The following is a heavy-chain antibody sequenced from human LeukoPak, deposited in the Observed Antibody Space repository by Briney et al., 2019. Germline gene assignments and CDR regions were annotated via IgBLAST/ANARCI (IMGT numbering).Heavy chain of an antibody. J-gene: IGHJ4*02. CDR3: ARTAGYCSGGSCPPRY. Sequence: PSETLSLTCTVSGGSISSYYWSWIRQPPGKGLEWIGYIYYSGSTNYNPSLKSRVTISVDTSKNQFSLKLSSVTAADTAVYYCARTAGYCSGGSCPPRYWGQGTLVTVSS. CDR2: IYYSGST. D-gene: IGHD2-15*01. V-gene: IGHV4-59*12. CDR1: GGSISSYY.